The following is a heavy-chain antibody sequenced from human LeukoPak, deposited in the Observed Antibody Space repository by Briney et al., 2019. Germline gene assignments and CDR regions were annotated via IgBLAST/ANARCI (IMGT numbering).Heavy chain of an antibody. CDR3: AKGRGSSGYIYFDY. CDR1: GFTFSNYG. CDR2: IRYDGSEK. D-gene: IGHD6-19*01. V-gene: IGHV3-30*02. J-gene: IGHJ4*02. Sequence: GGSLRLSCAASGFTFSNYGMHWVRQALGMGLDWVAFIRYDGSEKYFAESVKGRFTISRDNSKDMLHLQMNSLRAEDTAVYYCAKGRGSSGYIYFDYWGQGTLVTVSS.